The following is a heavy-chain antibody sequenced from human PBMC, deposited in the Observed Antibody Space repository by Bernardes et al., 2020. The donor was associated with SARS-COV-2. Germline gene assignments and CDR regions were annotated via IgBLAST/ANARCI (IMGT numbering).Heavy chain of an antibody. Sequence: GASLKTSRKGSGYSLTRYWSASGRPSPGKGLEWKGTIYPGDSATKYSPSFRGQVTISSDKSVGTAYLQWTSLQASDSAIYYCARPWGGNVAFDLWGQGTMVTVS. CDR2: IYPGDSAT. CDR1: GYSLTRYW. CDR3: ARPWGGNVAFDL. V-gene: IGHV5-51*01. D-gene: IGHD3-10*01. J-gene: IGHJ3*01.